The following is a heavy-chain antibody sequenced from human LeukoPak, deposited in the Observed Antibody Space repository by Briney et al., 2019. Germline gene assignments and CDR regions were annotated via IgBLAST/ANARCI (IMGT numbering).Heavy chain of an antibody. D-gene: IGHD6-19*01. J-gene: IGHJ4*02. Sequence: GGSLRLSCAASGFTFDDYAMHWVRQAPGKGLEWVSGISWNSGSIGYADSVKGRFTISRDNAKNSLYLQMNSLRAEDTALYYCAKTSSGWSFDYWGQGTLVTVSS. V-gene: IGHV3-9*01. CDR2: ISWNSGSI. CDR3: AKTSSGWSFDY. CDR1: GFTFDDYA.